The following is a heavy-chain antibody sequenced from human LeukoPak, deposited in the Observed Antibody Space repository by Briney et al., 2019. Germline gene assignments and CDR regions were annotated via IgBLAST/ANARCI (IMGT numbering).Heavy chain of an antibody. Sequence: SETLSLTCTVSGGSISSYYWSWIRQPPGKGLEWIGYIFYSGSTDYNPSLKSRVTISVDTSKNQFSLKLSSVTAADTAVYYCARHLTYYDSSGYPYYFDYWGQGTLVTVSP. CDR2: IFYSGST. CDR1: GGSISSYY. J-gene: IGHJ4*02. V-gene: IGHV4-59*08. CDR3: ARHLTYYDSSGYPYYFDY. D-gene: IGHD3-22*01.